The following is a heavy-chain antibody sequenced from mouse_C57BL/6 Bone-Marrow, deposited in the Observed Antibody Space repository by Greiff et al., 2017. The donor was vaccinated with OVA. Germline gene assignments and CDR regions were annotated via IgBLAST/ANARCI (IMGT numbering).Heavy chain of an antibody. CDR3: APYGTPYFDY. CDR1: GFSLTSYG. J-gene: IGHJ2*01. D-gene: IGHD2-1*01. CDR2: IWRGGST. Sequence: QVQLKESGPGLVQPSQSLSITCTVSGFSLTSYGVHWVRQSPGKGLEWLGVIWRGGSTDYNAAFMSRLGITKDNSKSQVFFKMNSLQADDTAIYYCAPYGTPYFDYWGQGTTLTVSS. V-gene: IGHV2-5*01.